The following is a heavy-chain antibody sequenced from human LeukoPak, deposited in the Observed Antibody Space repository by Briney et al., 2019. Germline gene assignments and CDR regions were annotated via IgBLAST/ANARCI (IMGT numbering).Heavy chain of an antibody. Sequence: GGSLRLSCAASGFTFDDYGMHWIRQAPGKGLEWVSGISWNRGRIGYADSVKGRFTIARDNAKNSLYLQMNSLRAEDMALYYCAKDTQADYYDSSGYTDYWGQGTLVTVSS. CDR1: GFTFDDYG. J-gene: IGHJ4*02. D-gene: IGHD3-22*01. V-gene: IGHV3-9*03. CDR3: AKDTQADYYDSSGYTDY. CDR2: ISWNRGRI.